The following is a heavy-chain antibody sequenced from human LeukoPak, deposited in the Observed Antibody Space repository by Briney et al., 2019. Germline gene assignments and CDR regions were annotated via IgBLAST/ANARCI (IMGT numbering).Heavy chain of an antibody. D-gene: IGHD3-10*01. CDR2: INQEGIEK. CDR1: GFNFSTYW. CDR3: AKFGSRGWFDP. Sequence: PGGSLRLSCAASGFNFSTYWMSWVRQAPGKGLEWVANINQEGIEKYYVGSVKGRFTISRDNTNLYLQMNSLRAEDTAVYYCAKFGSRGWFDPWGQGILVAVSS. V-gene: IGHV3-7*01. J-gene: IGHJ5*02.